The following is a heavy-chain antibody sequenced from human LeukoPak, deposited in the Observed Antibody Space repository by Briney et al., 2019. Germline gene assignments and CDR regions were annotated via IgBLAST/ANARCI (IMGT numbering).Heavy chain of an antibody. CDR3: ARSNIVVVPAAITDWFDP. Sequence: SETLSLTCTVSGGSISSSSYYWGWIRQPPGTGLEWIGSIYYGGSTYYNPSLKSRVTISVDTSKNQFSLKLSSVTAADTAVYYCARSNIVVVPAAITDWFDPWGQGTLVTVSS. J-gene: IGHJ5*02. CDR1: GGSISSSSYY. V-gene: IGHV4-39*01. CDR2: IYYGGST. D-gene: IGHD2-2*02.